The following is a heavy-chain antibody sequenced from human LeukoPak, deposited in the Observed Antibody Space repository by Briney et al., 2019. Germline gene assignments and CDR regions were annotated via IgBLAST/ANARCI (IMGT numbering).Heavy chain of an antibody. CDR3: ARGWLRLGVTWFDP. J-gene: IGHJ5*02. CDR1: GGSIRGYY. Sequence: PSETLSLTCNVSGGSIRGYYWSWIRQPPGKGLEWIGYIYYSGSTNYNPSLKSRVTISVDTSKNQFSLKLSSVTAADTAVYYCARGWLRLGVTWFDPWGQGTLVTVSS. V-gene: IGHV4-59*01. D-gene: IGHD5-12*01. CDR2: IYYSGST.